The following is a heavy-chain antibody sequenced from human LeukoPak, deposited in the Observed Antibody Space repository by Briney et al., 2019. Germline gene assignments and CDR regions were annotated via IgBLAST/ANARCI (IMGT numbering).Heavy chain of an antibody. V-gene: IGHV3-48*03. Sequence: GGSLRLSCAASGFTFSSYEMNWVRQAPGKGLEWIAYITRTGDRIQCADSVKGRFTISRDNAKNSLFLQMNSLRAEDTAVYYCAKEGYYDSSGLTYLDYWGQGTLVTVSS. CDR2: ITRTGDRI. CDR1: GFTFSSYE. CDR3: AKEGYYDSSGLTYLDY. J-gene: IGHJ4*02. D-gene: IGHD3-22*01.